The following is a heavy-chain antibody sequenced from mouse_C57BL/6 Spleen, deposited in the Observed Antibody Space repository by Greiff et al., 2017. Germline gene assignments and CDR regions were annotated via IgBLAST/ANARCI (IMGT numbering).Heavy chain of an antibody. CDR1: GYAFTNYL. J-gene: IGHJ4*01. Sequence: QVQLQQSGAELVRPGTSVKVSCKASGYAFTNYLIEWVKQRPGQGLEWIGVINPGSGGTNYNEKFKGKATLTADKSSSTAYMQLSSLTSEDSAGYFCARGTVYAMDYWGQGTSVTVSS. D-gene: IGHD3-3*01. CDR3: ARGTVYAMDY. V-gene: IGHV1-54*01. CDR2: INPGSGGT.